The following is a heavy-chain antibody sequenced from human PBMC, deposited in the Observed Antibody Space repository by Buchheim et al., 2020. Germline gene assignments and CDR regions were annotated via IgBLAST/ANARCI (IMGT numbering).Heavy chain of an antibody. CDR2: ISYDGSNK. J-gene: IGHJ4*02. D-gene: IGHD6-19*01. V-gene: IGHV3-30*18. CDR1: GFTFSSYG. Sequence: QVQLVESGGGVVQPGRSLRLSCAASGFTFSSYGMHWVRQAPGKGLEWVAVISYDGSNKYYADSVKGRFTISRDNSKNTLYLQMNSLRAEDTAVYYCAKDLAVAGHFFDYWGQGTL. CDR3: AKDLAVAGHFFDY.